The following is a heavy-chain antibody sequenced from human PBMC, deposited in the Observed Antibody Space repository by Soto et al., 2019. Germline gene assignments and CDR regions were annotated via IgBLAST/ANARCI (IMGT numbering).Heavy chain of an antibody. Sequence: EVQLVESGGHLVQPGGSLRLPCAASGFTFSTYWMTWVRQPPGKGLEWVASINQDGSERYYVDSVRGRFTISRDNAKNSLYLQMNSLRAEDTAVYYCVCGGNFFVYWGQGTLVTVSP. J-gene: IGHJ4*02. CDR3: VCGGNFFVY. D-gene: IGHD3-16*01. CDR2: INQDGSER. V-gene: IGHV3-7*01. CDR1: GFTFSTYW.